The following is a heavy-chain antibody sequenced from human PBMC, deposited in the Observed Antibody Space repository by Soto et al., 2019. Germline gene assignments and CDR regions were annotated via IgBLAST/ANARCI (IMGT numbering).Heavy chain of an antibody. J-gene: IGHJ6*02. CDR1: GGSISSDGYY. Sequence: QVQLQESGPGLVKPSQTLSLTCTVSGGSISSDGYYWSWIRQHPGKGLEWIGYIYFSGSTHYNPSLKSRVFISVATSNNQFSLRLSSVTAADTAVYYCARVDRYYYYGMDVWGQGTTVTVSS. CDR3: ARVDRYYYYGMDV. V-gene: IGHV4-31*03. CDR2: IYFSGST.